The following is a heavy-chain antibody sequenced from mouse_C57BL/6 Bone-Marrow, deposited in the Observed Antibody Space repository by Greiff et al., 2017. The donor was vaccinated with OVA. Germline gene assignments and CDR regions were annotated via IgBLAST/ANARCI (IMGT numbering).Heavy chain of an antibody. CDR3: TPYYYGSSYDAY. CDR1: GFNIKDDY. CDR2: IDPENGDT. V-gene: IGHV14-4*01. D-gene: IGHD1-1*01. Sequence: VQLQQSGAELVRPGASVKLSCTASGFNIKDDYMHWVKQRPEQGLEWIGWIDPENGDTEYASKFQGKATITADTSSNTAYLQLSSLTSEDTAVYYCTPYYYGSSYDAYWGQGTLVTVSA. J-gene: IGHJ3*01.